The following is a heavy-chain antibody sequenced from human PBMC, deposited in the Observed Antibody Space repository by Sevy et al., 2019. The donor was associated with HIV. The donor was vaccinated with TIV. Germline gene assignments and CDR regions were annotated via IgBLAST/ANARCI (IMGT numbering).Heavy chain of an antibody. Sequence: GGSLRLSCAASGFSFDNHAMMWFRQPPGKGLEWVSTTPTSGISTFYANSVKGRFIISRDNSKSTPYLEMNSLRVEDTALYYCARGWPIHLWGQGTLVTVSS. CDR1: GFSFDNHA. CDR3: ARGWPIHL. V-gene: IGHV3-23*01. J-gene: IGHJ4*02. CDR2: TPTSGIST. D-gene: IGHD3-3*02.